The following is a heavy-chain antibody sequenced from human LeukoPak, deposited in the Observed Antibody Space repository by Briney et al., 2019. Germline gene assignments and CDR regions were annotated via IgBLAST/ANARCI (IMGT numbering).Heavy chain of an antibody. CDR1: GGPITVYH. CDR2: IHYTGST. D-gene: IGHD3-22*01. CDR3: ARVGYYDSSGYYNFDY. J-gene: IGHJ4*02. Sequence: SETLSLTCSVSGGPITVYHWIWIRQPPGKGLEFIGYIHYTGSTNFNSSLTSRISMSTDTSKNQFSLKLSSVTAADTAVYYCARVGYYDSSGYYNFDYWGQGTLVTVSS. V-gene: IGHV4-59*01.